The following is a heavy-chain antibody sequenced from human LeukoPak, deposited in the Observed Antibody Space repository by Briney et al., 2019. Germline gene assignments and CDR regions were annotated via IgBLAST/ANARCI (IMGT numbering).Heavy chain of an antibody. D-gene: IGHD3-22*01. V-gene: IGHV3-30*18. CDR2: ISYDGAYK. CDR3: AKDPNYYDSSGLDY. J-gene: IGHJ4*02. Sequence: GGSLRLSCAASGFSFNSFGMHWVRQAPGKGLEWVAVISYDGAYKNCADPVKGRFTISRDNSKNTLYLQMNSLRAEDTAVYYCAKDPNYYDSSGLDYWGQGTLVTVSS. CDR1: GFSFNSFG.